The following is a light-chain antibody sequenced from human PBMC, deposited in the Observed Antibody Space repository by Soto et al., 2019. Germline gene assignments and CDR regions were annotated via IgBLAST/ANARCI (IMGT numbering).Light chain of an antibody. Sequence: QSVLTQPRSVSGSPGQSVTISCTGTSSDVGGYKFVSWYQQHPGKAPKLMIYDVTKRPSGVPDRFSGSKSGNTASLTISGLQAEDEADYYCCSYADSYVVFGGGTKLTVL. J-gene: IGLJ2*01. V-gene: IGLV2-11*01. CDR3: CSYADSYVV. CDR1: SSDVGGYKF. CDR2: DVT.